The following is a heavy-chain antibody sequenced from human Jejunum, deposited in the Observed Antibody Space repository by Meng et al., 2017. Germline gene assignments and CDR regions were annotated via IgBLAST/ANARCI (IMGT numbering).Heavy chain of an antibody. J-gene: IGHJ4*02. CDR3: ARDGDTYVGGYYLDY. Sequence: QVQLVQSGAEVKKPGSSVKVSCKASGGTFSTYTINWVRQAPGQGLEWMGKIVPVLGLADYAQKFQGRVTITADRSTSTAYMELSSLRSEDTAMYYCARDGDTYVGGYYLDYWGQGTLVTVSS. V-gene: IGHV1-69*08. CDR1: GGTFSTYT. CDR2: IVPVLGLA. D-gene: IGHD5-18*01.